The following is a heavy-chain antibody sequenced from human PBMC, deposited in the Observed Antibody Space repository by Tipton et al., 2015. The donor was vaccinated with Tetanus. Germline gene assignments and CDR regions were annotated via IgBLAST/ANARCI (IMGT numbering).Heavy chain of an antibody. D-gene: IGHD3-22*01. CDR1: GYTFTNYY. V-gene: IGHV1-46*01. Sequence: QLVQSGAEVKKPGASVKVSCKASGYTFTNYYMHWVRQAPGQGLEWMGVINPSAGTTRYEQNFQGRVIMTRDTSTTTVYMELYSLSSEDTAVFYCAGSYVFYDSTGYTDDGMDVWGQGTSVTVSS. CDR2: INPSAGTT. CDR3: AGSYVFYDSTGYTDDGMDV. J-gene: IGHJ6*02.